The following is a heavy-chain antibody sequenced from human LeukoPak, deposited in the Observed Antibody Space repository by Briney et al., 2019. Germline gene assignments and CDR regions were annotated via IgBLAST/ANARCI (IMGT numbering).Heavy chain of an antibody. D-gene: IGHD6-6*01. V-gene: IGHV3-7*03. CDR3: ARSSYSSSSSV. J-gene: IGHJ3*01. Sequence: PGGSLRLSCVVSGIIFRDAWMNWVRQAPGKGLEWVASINSDGSEGYYADVVKGRFTISRDNAKNSLYLQINSLRAEDTAVYYCARSSYSSSSSVWGQGTMVTVSS. CDR1: GIIFRDAW. CDR2: INSDGSEG.